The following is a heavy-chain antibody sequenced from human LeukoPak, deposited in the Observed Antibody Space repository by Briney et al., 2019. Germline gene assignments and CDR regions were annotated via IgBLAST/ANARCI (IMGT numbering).Heavy chain of an antibody. D-gene: IGHD2-15*01. V-gene: IGHV3-23*01. CDR2: ISESGANT. CDR3: TIQCSGSSCRLPDV. J-gene: IGHJ6*02. Sequence: GGSLRLSCAPSGFTFSIYAMSWVRQAPGKGLECVSTISESGANTNYAASGTGRFTISRDDPKNTLYVQMNSLRVEDTAIYYCTIQCSGSSCRLPDVWGQGTTVTVSS. CDR1: GFTFSIYA.